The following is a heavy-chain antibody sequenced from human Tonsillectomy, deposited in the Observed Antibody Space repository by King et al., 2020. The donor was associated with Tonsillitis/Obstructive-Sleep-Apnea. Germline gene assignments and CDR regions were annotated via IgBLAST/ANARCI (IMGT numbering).Heavy chain of an antibody. CDR2: INHIGST. Sequence: VQLQQWGAGLLKPSETLSLTCAVYGGSFSGYYWCGIRQPPGKGLEWIGEINHIGSTNYNPSLKSRVTISVDTSKNQFSLKLSSVTAADPAVYYCARGRSPRGYCNSASCYTNGVKTYYFDYWGQGTLVTVSS. CDR1: GGSFSGYY. V-gene: IGHV4-34*01. J-gene: IGHJ4*02. D-gene: IGHD2-2*02. CDR3: ARGRSPRGYCNSASCYTNGVKTYYFDY.